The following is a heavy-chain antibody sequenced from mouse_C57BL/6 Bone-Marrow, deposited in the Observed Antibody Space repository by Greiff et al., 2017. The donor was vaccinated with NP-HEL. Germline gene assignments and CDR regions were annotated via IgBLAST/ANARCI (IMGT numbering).Heavy chain of an antibody. CDR1: GYAFTNYL. J-gene: IGHJ1*03. CDR2: INPGSGGT. Sequence: VQRVESGAELVRPGTSVKVSCKASGYAFTNYLIEWVKQRPGQGLEWIGVINPGSGGTNYNEKFKGKATLTADKSSSTAYMQLSSLTSEDSAVYCCARRDYDVGWYFDVWGTGTTVTVSS. CDR3: ARRDYDVGWYFDV. D-gene: IGHD2-4*01. V-gene: IGHV1-54*01.